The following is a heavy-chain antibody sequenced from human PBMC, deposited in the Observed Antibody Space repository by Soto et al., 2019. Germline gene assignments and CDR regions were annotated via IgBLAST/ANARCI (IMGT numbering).Heavy chain of an antibody. J-gene: IGHJ6*02. D-gene: IGHD6-13*01. CDR2: INPSGGST. CDR1: GYTFTSYY. V-gene: IGHV1-46*01. CDR3: ARLINHSSPGEGGEYGMDV. Sequence: ASVKVSCKXSGYTFTSYYMHWVRQAPGQGLEWMGIINPSGGSTSYAQKFQGRVTMTRDTSTSTVYMELSSLRSEDTAVYYCARLINHSSPGEGGEYGMDVWGQGTTVTVSS.